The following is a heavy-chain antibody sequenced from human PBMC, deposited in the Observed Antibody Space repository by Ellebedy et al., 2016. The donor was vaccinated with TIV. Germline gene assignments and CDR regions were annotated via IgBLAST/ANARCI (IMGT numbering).Heavy chain of an antibody. D-gene: IGHD1-26*01. Sequence: GESLKISCAASGFTFDDYAMHWVRQAPGKGLEWVPLLSGDGGSTYYAESVKGRFTISRDNSKNSLYLQMNSLRTEDTALYYCAKGVGVGYGMDVWGQGTTVTVSS. J-gene: IGHJ6*02. V-gene: IGHV3-43*02. CDR1: GFTFDDYA. CDR2: LSGDGGST. CDR3: AKGVGVGYGMDV.